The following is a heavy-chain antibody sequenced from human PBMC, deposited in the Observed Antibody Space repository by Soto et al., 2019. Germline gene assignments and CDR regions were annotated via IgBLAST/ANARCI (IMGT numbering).Heavy chain of an antibody. V-gene: IGHV5-51*01. CDR3: ARGGPLGARREDWFDP. D-gene: IGHD1-26*01. CDR2: IYPGDSDT. J-gene: IGHJ5*02. Sequence: PGESLKISCKSSGYSFTSYWIGWVRQMPWKGLEWMGIIYPGDSDTRYSPSFQGQVTISADKSISTAYLQWSSLKASDTAMYYCARGGPLGARREDWFDPWGQGTLVTVSS. CDR1: GYSFTSYW.